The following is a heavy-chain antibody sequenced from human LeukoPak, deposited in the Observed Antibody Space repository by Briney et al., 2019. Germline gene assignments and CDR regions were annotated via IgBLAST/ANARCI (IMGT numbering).Heavy chain of an antibody. V-gene: IGHV1-18*04. CDR1: GYTFTSYY. Sequence: ASVKVSCKASGYTFTSYYMHWVRQAPGQGLEWMGWISAYNGNTNYAQKLQGRVTMTTDTSTSTAYMELGSLRSDDTAVYYCARLGGSYHGDYMDVWGKGTTVTVSS. CDR3: ARLGGSYHGDYMDV. CDR2: ISAYNGNT. D-gene: IGHD1-26*01. J-gene: IGHJ6*03.